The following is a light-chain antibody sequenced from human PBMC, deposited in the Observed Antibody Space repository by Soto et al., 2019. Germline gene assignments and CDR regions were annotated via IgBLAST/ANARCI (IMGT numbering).Light chain of an antibody. J-gene: IGKJ2*01. CDR1: QSVSSSY. CDR2: GPS. Sequence: EIVLTQSPGTLSLSPGERATLSCRASQSVSSSYLAWYQHKPGQAPSLLIYGPSSRATGIPDRFSGSGSGTDFTLTISRLEPEDFAVYYFQQYGSSPHTFGQGTKLEIK. CDR3: QQYGSSPHT. V-gene: IGKV3-20*01.